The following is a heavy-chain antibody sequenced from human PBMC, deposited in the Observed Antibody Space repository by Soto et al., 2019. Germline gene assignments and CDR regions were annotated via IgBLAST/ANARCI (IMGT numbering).Heavy chain of an antibody. V-gene: IGHV1-69*12. CDR1: GGTFRTYA. J-gene: IGHJ6*02. CDR2: IIPIFGKV. Sequence: QVQLLQSGAEVKKPGSSVRVSCEASGGTFRTYAISWVRQAPGQGLEWMGEIIPIFGKVNYAQKFQGRVTITAAESTTTFYMDLRSLTSEDTAVYYCAKGAVAGTPTSYYYYGMDVWAHGTTVTVS. CDR3: AKGAVAGTPTSYYYYGMDV. D-gene: IGHD6-19*01.